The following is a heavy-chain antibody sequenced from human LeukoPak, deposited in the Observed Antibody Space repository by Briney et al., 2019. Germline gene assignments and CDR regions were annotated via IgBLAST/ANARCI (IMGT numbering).Heavy chain of an antibody. J-gene: IGHJ4*02. Sequence: GRSLRLSCAASGFTFSSYAMHWVRQAPGKGLEWVAVMSYDGSNKYYADSVKGRFTISRDNSKNTLYLQMNSLRAEDTAVYYCAREGLATIVVFDYWGQGTLVTVSS. CDR2: MSYDGSNK. CDR1: GFTFSSYA. D-gene: IGHD3-22*01. CDR3: AREGLATIVVFDY. V-gene: IGHV3-30*01.